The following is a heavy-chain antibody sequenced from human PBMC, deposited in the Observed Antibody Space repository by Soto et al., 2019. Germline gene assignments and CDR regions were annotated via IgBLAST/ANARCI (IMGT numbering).Heavy chain of an antibody. CDR1: GFTSRAYN. CDR2: IITSGITI. CDR3: ARVSPPPDY. Sequence: QVQLVESGGGLVKPGGSLRLSCAASGFTSRAYNRGGTRQAPGKGLKWVSYIITSGITINYANSVKGRFTISRDNAKNSLYLQMNSLRAEDTAVYYCARVSPPPDYWGQGTLVTVSS. J-gene: IGHJ4*02. V-gene: IGHV3-11*01.